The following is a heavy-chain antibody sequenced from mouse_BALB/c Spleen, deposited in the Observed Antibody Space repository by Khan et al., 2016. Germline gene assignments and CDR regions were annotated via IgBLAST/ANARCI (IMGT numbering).Heavy chain of an antibody. CDR3: ASDGPNYAMDY. CDR2: IIYSGST. CDR1: GYSITSDYA. Sequence: EVELVESGPGLMKPSQSLSLTCTVTGYSITSDYAWNWIRQFPGNKLEWMGYIIYSGSTTYTPSLKSRISITRDTSKNQFFLQLTSVTIEDTATYYCASDGPNYAMDYWGQGTSVTVSS. J-gene: IGHJ4*01. D-gene: IGHD2-3*01. V-gene: IGHV3-2*02.